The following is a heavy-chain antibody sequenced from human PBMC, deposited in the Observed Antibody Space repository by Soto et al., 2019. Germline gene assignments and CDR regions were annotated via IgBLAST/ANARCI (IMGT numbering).Heavy chain of an antibody. CDR2: IYPGDSDT. Sequence: PGESLKISCQGSGYSFTSYWIGWVRQLPGKGLEWMGIIYPGDSDTRYSPSFQGQVTISADKSISTAYLQWSSLKASDTAMYYCARPSVAASDYYYYGMDVWGQGTTVTVSS. V-gene: IGHV5-51*01. CDR3: ARPSVAASDYYYYGMDV. J-gene: IGHJ6*02. CDR1: GYSFTSYW. D-gene: IGHD6-13*01.